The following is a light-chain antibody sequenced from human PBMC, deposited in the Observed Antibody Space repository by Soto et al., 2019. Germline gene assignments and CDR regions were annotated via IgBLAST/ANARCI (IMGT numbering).Light chain of an antibody. J-gene: IGLJ1*01. Sequence: QSVLTQPPSVSGAPGQRVTISCTGSSSNIGAGHDVHWYQHLPGTTPKLLIYGNGNRPSGVPDRFSGSKSGTSASLAITGHQAEDEADYYCQSYDSSLSGSEVFGTGTKVTVL. CDR3: QSYDSSLSGSEV. CDR2: GNG. CDR1: SSNIGAGHD. V-gene: IGLV1-40*01.